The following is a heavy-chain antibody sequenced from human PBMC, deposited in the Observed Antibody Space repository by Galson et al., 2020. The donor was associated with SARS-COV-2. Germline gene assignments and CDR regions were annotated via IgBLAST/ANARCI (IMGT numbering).Heavy chain of an antibody. CDR2: IYTSGST. CDR3: AREWWGDIVVVPFEEYYYGMDV. V-gene: IGHV4-4*07. J-gene: IGHJ6*02. CDR1: GGSISSYY. Sequence: SETLSLTCTVSGGSISSYYWSWLRQPAGKGLEWIGRIYTSGSTNYNPSLKSRVTMSVDTSKNQFSLKLSSVTAADTAVYYCAREWWGDIVVVPFEEYYYGMDVWGQGTTVTVSS. D-gene: IGHD2-2*01.